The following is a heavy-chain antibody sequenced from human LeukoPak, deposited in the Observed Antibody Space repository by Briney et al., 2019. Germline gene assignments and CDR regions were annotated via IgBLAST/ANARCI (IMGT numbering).Heavy chain of an antibody. D-gene: IGHD3-10*01. Sequence: GASVKVSCKASGGTFSSYAISWVRQAPGQGLEWMGGIIPIFGTANYAQKFQGRVTMTRNTSISTAYMELSSLRSEDTAVYYCARGILYGSGSYRTVWGQGTLVTVSS. V-gene: IGHV1-69*05. CDR1: GGTFSSYA. J-gene: IGHJ1*01. CDR2: IIPIFGTA. CDR3: ARGILYGSGSYRTV.